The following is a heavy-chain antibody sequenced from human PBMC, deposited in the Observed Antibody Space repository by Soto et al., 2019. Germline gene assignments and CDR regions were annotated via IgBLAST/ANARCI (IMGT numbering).Heavy chain of an antibody. CDR2: INPRGGNT. CDR1: GYTFTNYY. CDR3: GRDSGDYYDDRNRSYNAFDN. Sequence: QVQLVQSGAEGRKPGASVKVSCKASGYTFTNYYIHWVRQAPGQGLEWMGMINPRGGNTVYTQRFHGRVTSTSDTSTTPVYMAWSSLRPEYSAVYYFGRDSGDYYDDRNRSYNAFDNLGQGTLVTVSS. D-gene: IGHD3-22*01. J-gene: IGHJ3*02. V-gene: IGHV1-46*03.